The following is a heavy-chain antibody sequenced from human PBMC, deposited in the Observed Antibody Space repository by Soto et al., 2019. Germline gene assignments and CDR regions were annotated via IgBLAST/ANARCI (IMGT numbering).Heavy chain of an antibody. CDR3: VRQGIGALHGLVAV. J-gene: IGHJ6*02. CDR2: IYYSGST. V-gene: IGHV4-31*03. D-gene: IGHD1-26*01. Sequence: SETLSLTCTVSGVSIISGGYYWILIRQHPGKGLEWIGYIYYSGSTYYNPSLKSRVTISVDTSKNQFSLKLSSVTAADTAVYYCVRQGIGALHGLVAVRAQGTTVTVSS. CDR1: GVSIISGGYY.